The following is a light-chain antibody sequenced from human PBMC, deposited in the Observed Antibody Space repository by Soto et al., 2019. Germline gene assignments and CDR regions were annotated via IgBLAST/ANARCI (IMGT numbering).Light chain of an antibody. V-gene: IGLV2-11*01. Sequence: QSALTQPRSVSGSPGQSLTISCTGTSSDVGGYKYVSWYQQHPGKAPKLMIYDVSKRPSGVPDRFSGSKSGNTASLTISGLQAEDEADYYCYSYSGSDTVVFGGGTKVTVL. J-gene: IGLJ2*01. CDR3: YSYSGSDTVV. CDR2: DVS. CDR1: SSDVGGYKY.